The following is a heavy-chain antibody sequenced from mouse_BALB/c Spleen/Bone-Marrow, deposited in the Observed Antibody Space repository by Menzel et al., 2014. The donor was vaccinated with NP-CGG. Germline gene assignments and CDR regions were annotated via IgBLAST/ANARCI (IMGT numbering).Heavy chain of an antibody. CDR1: GFNIKDTY. CDR2: IDPANGNT. V-gene: IGHV14-3*02. D-gene: IGHD1-1*01. Sequence: VQLQQPGAELVKPGASVKLSCTASGFNIKDTYMHWVEQRPEQGLEWIGRIDPANGNTKYDPKFQGKATITADTSSNTAYLQLDSLTSEDTAVYYGARYYYGTRYYFDYWGQGTTLTVSS. J-gene: IGHJ2*01. CDR3: ARYYYGTRYYFDY.